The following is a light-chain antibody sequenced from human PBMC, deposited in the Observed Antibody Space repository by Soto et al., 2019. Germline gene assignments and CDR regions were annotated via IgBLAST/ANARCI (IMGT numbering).Light chain of an antibody. CDR2: GAS. V-gene: IGKV3-15*01. CDR1: QSFSSN. CDR3: QQYGSSGT. J-gene: IGKJ1*01. Sequence: EIVMTQSPATLSVSPGERATLSCRASQSFSSNLAWYQQKPGQAPRLLIYGASTRATGIPARFSGSGSGTEFTLTISRLEPEDFAVYYCQQYGSSGTFGQGTKVDI.